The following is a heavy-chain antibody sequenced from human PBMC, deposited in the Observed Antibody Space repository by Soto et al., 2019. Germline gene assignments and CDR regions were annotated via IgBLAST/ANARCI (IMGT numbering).Heavy chain of an antibody. D-gene: IGHD3-10*01. CDR1: GYTFTSYD. CDR2: MNPNSGNT. CDR3: AREGGFGEKRRYYYYYYMDV. J-gene: IGHJ6*03. Sequence: ASVKVSCKASGYTFTSYDINWVRQATGQGLEWMGWMNPNSGNTGYAQKFQGRVTMTRNTSISTAYMELSSLRSEDTAVYYCAREGGFGEKRRYYYYYYMDVWGKGTTVTVSS. V-gene: IGHV1-8*01.